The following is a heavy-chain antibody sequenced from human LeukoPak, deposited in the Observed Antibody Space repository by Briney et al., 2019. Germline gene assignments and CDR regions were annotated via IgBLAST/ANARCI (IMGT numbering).Heavy chain of an antibody. J-gene: IGHJ4*02. CDR2: IRGAEGGT. V-gene: IGHV3-23*01. CDR3: AKAFSSGWSPFDY. Sequence: GGSLRLSCAASGFTINAFTMNWVRQAPGKGLEWVSTIRGAEGGTYYADSVKGRFTISRDNFENTLYLQMNYLREEDTALYYCAKAFSSGWSPFDYWGQGALVTVSS. D-gene: IGHD6-19*01. CDR1: GFTINAFT.